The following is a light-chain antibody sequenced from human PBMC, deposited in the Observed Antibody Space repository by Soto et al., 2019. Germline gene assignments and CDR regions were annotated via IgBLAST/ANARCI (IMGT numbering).Light chain of an antibody. V-gene: IGLV6-57*04. Sequence: NFMLTQPPSVSESPGKTVIISCTRSSGSIVSNYVQWYQQRPGSAPYTVIYEDSQRPSGVPDRFSGSIDHSSNSAFLTISGLRTEDEADYYCQSYAASDLIIFGGGTQLTVL. CDR3: QSYAASDLII. CDR2: EDS. J-gene: IGLJ2*01. CDR1: SGSIVSNY.